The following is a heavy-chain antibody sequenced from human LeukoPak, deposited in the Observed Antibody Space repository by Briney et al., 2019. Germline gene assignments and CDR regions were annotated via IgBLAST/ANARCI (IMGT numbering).Heavy chain of an antibody. CDR1: GFTFSRYG. V-gene: IGHV3-33*01. CDR2: IWYDGSNK. Sequence: GSLKISFGASGFTFSRYGMHWVRQAPGKGLEWVAIIWYDGSNKYYADSVKGRFTISRDNSKNTLYLQMNSLRAEDTAVYYCARDSIAAAGTDYWGQGTLVTVSS. CDR3: ARDSIAAAGTDY. J-gene: IGHJ4*02. D-gene: IGHD6-13*01.